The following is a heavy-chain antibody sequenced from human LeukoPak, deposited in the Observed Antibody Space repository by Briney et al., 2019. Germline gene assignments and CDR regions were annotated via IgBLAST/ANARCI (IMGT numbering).Heavy chain of an antibody. V-gene: IGHV3-74*01. Sequence: GSLRLSCAASGFTFSNYWMHWVRQVPGKGLVWVSRINVDGSVKSYADSVKGRFTISRDNAKDTVSLQMNSLRAEDTAVYYCVRDLILVDTPGDDFDYWGQGAMVTVPS. J-gene: IGHJ4*02. D-gene: IGHD4-23*01. CDR1: GFTFSNYW. CDR3: VRDLILVDTPGDDFDY. CDR2: INVDGSVK.